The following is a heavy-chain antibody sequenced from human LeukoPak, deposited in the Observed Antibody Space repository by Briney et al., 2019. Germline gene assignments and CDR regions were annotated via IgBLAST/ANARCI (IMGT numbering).Heavy chain of an antibody. CDR2: IIPIFGTA. V-gene: IGHV1-69*13. Sequence: ASVKVSCKASGGTFSSYAISWVRQAPGQGLEWMGGIIPIFGTANYARKFQGRVTITADESTSTAYMELSSLRSEDTAVYYCARVSAAGIDYFDYWGQGTLVTVSS. D-gene: IGHD6-13*01. CDR1: GGTFSSYA. CDR3: ARVSAAGIDYFDY. J-gene: IGHJ4*02.